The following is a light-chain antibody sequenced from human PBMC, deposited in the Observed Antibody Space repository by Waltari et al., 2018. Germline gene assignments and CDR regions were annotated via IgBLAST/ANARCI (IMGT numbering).Light chain of an antibody. J-gene: IGKJ3*01. CDR3: QQSYSTREVT. V-gene: IGKV1-39*01. CDR1: QSISSY. CDR2: AAS. Sequence: DIQMTQSPPSLSASVGDRVTITCRASQSISSYLNWYQQKPGKAPKLLIYAASSLQSGVPSRFSGSGSGTDFTLTISSLQPEDFATYYCQQSYSTREVTFGPGTKVDIK.